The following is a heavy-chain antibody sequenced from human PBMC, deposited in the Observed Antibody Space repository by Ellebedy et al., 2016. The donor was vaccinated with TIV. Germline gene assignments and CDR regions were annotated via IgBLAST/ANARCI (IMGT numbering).Heavy chain of an antibody. CDR1: GFTFSSYW. CDR2: INSDGSST. CDR3: ARDEYSLAH. Sequence: GESLKISCAASGFTFSSYWMHWVRQAPGKGLVWVSRINSDGSSTSYADSVKGRFTTSRDNAKNTLYLQMSSLGAEDTALYYCARDEYSLAHWGQGTLVTVSS. D-gene: IGHD5-18*01. V-gene: IGHV3-74*01. J-gene: IGHJ4*02.